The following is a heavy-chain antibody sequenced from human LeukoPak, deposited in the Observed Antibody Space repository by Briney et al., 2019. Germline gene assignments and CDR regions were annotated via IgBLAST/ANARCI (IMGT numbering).Heavy chain of an antibody. CDR1: GGSISSYY. V-gene: IGHV4-59*12. CDR3: ARGYSSGWYPGY. D-gene: IGHD6-19*01. CDR2: IYYSGST. Sequence: PSETLSLTCTVSGGSISSYYWSWIRQPPGKGLEWIGYIYYSGSTNYNPPLKSRVTISVDTSKNQFSLKLSSVTAADTAVYYCARGYSSGWYPGYWGQGALVTVSS. J-gene: IGHJ4*02.